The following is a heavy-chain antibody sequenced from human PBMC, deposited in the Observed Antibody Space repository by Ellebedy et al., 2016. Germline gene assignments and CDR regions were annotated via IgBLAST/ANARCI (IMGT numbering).Heavy chain of an antibody. CDR2: ISGSGANT. CDR1: GFTFSSFA. J-gene: IGHJ4*02. Sequence: GESLKISXAASGFTFSSFAMSWVRQAPGKGLEWVSGISGSGANTYYADSVKGRFTISRDNSKNTLYLQMNSLRAEDTAVYYCATGYAIFLNLDYWGQGTLVTVSS. V-gene: IGHV3-23*01. CDR3: ATGYAIFLNLDY. D-gene: IGHD3-9*01.